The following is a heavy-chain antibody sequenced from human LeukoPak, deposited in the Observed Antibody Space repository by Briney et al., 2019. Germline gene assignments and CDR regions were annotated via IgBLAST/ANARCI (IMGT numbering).Heavy chain of an antibody. D-gene: IGHD2-21*02. V-gene: IGHV4-34*01. Sequence: PSETLSLTCAVYGGSFSGYYWSWIRQPPGKGLEWIGEINHSGSTNYNPSLKSRVTISVDTSKNQFSLKLSSVTAADTAVYYCARVPFDTDSYYYYFGMDVWGQGTTVTVSS. CDR2: INHSGST. CDR3: ARVPFDTDSYYYYFGMDV. J-gene: IGHJ6*02. CDR1: GGSFSGYY.